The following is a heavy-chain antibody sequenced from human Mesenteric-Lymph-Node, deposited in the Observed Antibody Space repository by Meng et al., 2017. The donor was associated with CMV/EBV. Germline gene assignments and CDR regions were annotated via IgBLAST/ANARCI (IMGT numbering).Heavy chain of an antibody. D-gene: IGHD2-2*01. CDR1: GYTFTGYY. V-gene: IGHV1-2*02. Sequence: ASVKVSCKASGYTFTGYYIHWVRQAPGQGLEWMGWIKPNSGGTNYAQKFQDRVTMTRDTSIDTAYMELTRLTSDDTAVYYCAKDALGYCSTTSCPGGIDPWGQGTLVTVSS. CDR3: AKDALGYCSTTSCPGGIDP. CDR2: IKPNSGGT. J-gene: IGHJ5*02.